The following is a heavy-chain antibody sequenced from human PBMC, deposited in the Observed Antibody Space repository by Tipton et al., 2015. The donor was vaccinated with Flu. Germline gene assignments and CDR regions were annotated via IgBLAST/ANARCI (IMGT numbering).Heavy chain of an antibody. CDR3: ARGGEGGAVAEH. D-gene: IGHD6-19*01. V-gene: IGHV1-2*02. Sequence: QLVQSGAEVKKPGASVKVSCKASGYTFTGYYIHWVRQAPGQGLEWMGWINPNSGGTNYAREFQGRVTMTRDTSISTAYMELSRLRSDDTAVYFCARGGEGGAVAEHWGQGTRVTVSS. CDR2: INPNSGGT. J-gene: IGHJ1*01. CDR1: GYTFTGYY.